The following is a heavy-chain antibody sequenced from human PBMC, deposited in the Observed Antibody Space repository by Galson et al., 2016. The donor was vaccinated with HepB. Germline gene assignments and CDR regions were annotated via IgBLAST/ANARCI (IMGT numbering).Heavy chain of an antibody. Sequence: SLRLSCAASGFSFSSYGMHWVRQAPGKGPVWVSRINSDGSSTTYADSVKGRFTISRDNAKNTLYLQMNSLRAEDTALYYCTRVHREGIAAAGLQIWGQGALVTVSS. J-gene: IGHJ4*02. V-gene: IGHV3-74*01. CDR3: TRVHREGIAAAGLQI. CDR1: GFSFSSYG. D-gene: IGHD6-13*01. CDR2: INSDGSST.